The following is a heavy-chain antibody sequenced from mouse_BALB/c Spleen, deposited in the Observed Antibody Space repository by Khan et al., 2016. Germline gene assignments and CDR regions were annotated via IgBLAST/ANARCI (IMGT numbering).Heavy chain of an antibody. CDR3: TRHWGNVYDGYAMDY. CDR1: GFTFSSFG. CDR2: ISSSVNYT. J-gene: IGHJ4*01. Sequence: EVELVESGGDLIKPGGSLKLSCAASGFTFSSFGMSWVRQTPDKRLEWVATISSSVNYTYYADSVKGRFTVSRDNAKNTLYLQMRSLKTEDTSMYFCTRHWGNVYDGYAMDYWGQGTSVTVSS. D-gene: IGHD1-1*01. V-gene: IGHV5-6*01.